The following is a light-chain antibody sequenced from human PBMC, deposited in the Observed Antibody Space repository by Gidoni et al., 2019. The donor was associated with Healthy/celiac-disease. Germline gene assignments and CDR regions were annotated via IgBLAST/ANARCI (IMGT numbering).Light chain of an antibody. V-gene: IGKV3-15*01. Sequence: EIVMTQSPATLSVAPGERATLSCRASQSVSSNLAWYQQKPGQAPRLLIYGASTRATDIPAKCSGSGSGTEFTLTISRLQSEDFAVSFCQEYTNWPGAFGQGTKVEIK. J-gene: IGKJ1*01. CDR3: QEYTNWPGA. CDR1: QSVSSN. CDR2: GAS.